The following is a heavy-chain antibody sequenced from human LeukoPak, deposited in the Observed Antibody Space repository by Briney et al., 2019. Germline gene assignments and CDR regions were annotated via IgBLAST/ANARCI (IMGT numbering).Heavy chain of an antibody. D-gene: IGHD3-22*01. J-gene: IGHJ4*02. CDR2: ISGSGGST. CDR1: GFTFSSYA. Sequence: HPGGSLRLSCAASGFTFSSYAMSWVRQAPGKGLEWVSAISGSGGSTYYADSVKGRFTISRDNSKNTLYLQMNSLRAEDTAVYYCAKDGGSGYYYFDYWGQGTLVTVSS. V-gene: IGHV3-23*01. CDR3: AKDGGSGYYYFDY.